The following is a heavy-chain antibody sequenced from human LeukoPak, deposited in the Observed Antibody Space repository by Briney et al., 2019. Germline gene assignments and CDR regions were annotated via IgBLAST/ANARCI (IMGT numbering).Heavy chain of an antibody. CDR1: GFTFSSYW. CDR3: ARETYYYDSSGYYYYDAFDI. CDR2: IKQDVSEK. D-gene: IGHD3-22*01. Sequence: GGSLRPSCAASGFTFSSYWMSWVRQAPGKGLEWVANIKQDVSEKYYVDSVKGRFTISRDNAKNSLHLQMNSLRAEDTAVYYCARETYYYDSSGYYYYDAFDIWGQGTMVTVSS. V-gene: IGHV3-7*01. J-gene: IGHJ3*02.